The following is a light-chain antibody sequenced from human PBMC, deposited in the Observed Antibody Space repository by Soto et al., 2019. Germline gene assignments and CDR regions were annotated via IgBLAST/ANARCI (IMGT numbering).Light chain of an antibody. CDR3: ISYTTSSTWV. Sequence: QSALTQPASVSGSPGQSITISCTGTRSDIGAYNYVSWYQQHPGKAPKLIIYDVSNRPSGVSDRFSGSKSAYTASLTISGLQAEDEADYYCISYTTSSTWVFGGGTKVTVL. J-gene: IGLJ3*02. CDR2: DVS. CDR1: RSDIGAYNY. V-gene: IGLV2-14*01.